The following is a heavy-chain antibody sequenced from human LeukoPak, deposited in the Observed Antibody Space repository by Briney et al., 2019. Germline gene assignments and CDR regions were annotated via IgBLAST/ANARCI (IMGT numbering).Heavy chain of an antibody. D-gene: IGHD3-10*01. CDR1: GYIFTSYY. V-gene: IGHV1-2*06. J-gene: IGHJ5*02. Sequence: GASVKVSCKASGYIFTSYYMHWVRQAPGQGLEWMGRINPYSGGTNYAQKFQGRVTMTRDTSISTAYMELSRLRSDDTAVYYCARDGGDVLLWFGEPKEGNWFDPWGQGTLVTVSP. CDR3: ARDGGDVLLWFGEPKEGNWFDP. CDR2: INPYSGGT.